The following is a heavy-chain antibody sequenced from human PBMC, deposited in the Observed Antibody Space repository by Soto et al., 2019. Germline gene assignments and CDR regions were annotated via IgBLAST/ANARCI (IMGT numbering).Heavy chain of an antibody. D-gene: IGHD3-22*01. Sequence: QVQLVESGGGVVQPGRSLRLSCAASGFTFSSYGMNWVRQAPGKGLDWVAVISYDGTKKFYADSVKGRFTISRDNSKNTLYLQMNSLRAEDTGLYYCAKDYDSSGYYYGSPDYWGQGTLVTVSS. V-gene: IGHV3-30*18. CDR3: AKDYDSSGYYYGSPDY. CDR1: GFTFSSYG. CDR2: ISYDGTKK. J-gene: IGHJ4*02.